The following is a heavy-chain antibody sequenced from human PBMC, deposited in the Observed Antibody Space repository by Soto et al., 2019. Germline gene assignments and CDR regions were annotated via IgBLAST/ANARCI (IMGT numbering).Heavy chain of an antibody. J-gene: IGHJ4*02. CDR2: IYPGDSDT. D-gene: IGHD3-3*01. CDR1: GYSFTSYW. CDR3: DRGHYDFVHPVDY. V-gene: IGHV5-51*01. Sequence: PGESLKISCKGSGYSFTSYWIGWVRQMPGKGLEWMGIIYPGDSDTRYSPSFQGQVTISADKSISTAYLQWSSLKASDTAMYYCDRGHYDFVHPVDYWGQGTLVTVSS.